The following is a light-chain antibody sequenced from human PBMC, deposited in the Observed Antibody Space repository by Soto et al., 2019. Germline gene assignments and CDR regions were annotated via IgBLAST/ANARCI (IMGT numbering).Light chain of an antibody. J-gene: IGKJ4*01. CDR2: DAS. CDR1: QSVNIF. CDR3: QQRSNWPPLT. V-gene: IGKV3-11*01. Sequence: EIVLTQSPATLSLSPGERATLSCRASQSVNIFLAWYQQKPGQAPRLLIYDASNRATGIPARFSGSGSGTDFTLTISRLGPEDFALYYCQQRSNWPPLTFGGGTKVEIK.